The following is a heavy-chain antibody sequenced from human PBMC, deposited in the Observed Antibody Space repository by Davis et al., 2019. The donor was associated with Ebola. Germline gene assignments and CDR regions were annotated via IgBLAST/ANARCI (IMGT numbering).Heavy chain of an antibody. D-gene: IGHD3-3*01. V-gene: IGHV3-30*18. J-gene: IGHJ6*02. CDR3: AKDNVETYYYYYGMDV. Sequence: GESLKISCAASGFTFSSYGMHWVRQAPGKGLEWVAVISYDGSNKYYADSVKGRFTISRDNSKNTLYLQMNSLRAEDTAVYYCAKDNVETYYYYYGMDVWGQGTTVTVSS. CDR2: ISYDGSNK. CDR1: GFTFSSYG.